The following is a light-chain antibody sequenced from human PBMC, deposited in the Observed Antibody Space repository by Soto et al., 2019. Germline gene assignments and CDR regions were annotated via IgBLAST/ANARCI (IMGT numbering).Light chain of an antibody. V-gene: IGKV3-15*01. CDR1: PSVSSN. J-gene: IGKJ1*01. CDR2: GAS. CDR3: QQYNNWTPWT. Sequence: EIVMTQSPATLSVSPGERATLSCRASPSVSSNLAWYQQKPGQAPRPLIYGASTRATGIPARFSGSGSWTEFTLTISSLQSEDCAVYYCQQYNNWTPWTFGQGTKVEIK.